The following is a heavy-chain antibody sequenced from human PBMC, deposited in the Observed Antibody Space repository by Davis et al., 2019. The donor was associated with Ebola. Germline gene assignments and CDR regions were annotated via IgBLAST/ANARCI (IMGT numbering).Heavy chain of an antibody. V-gene: IGHV3-23*01. J-gene: IGHJ3*01. Sequence: GGSLRLSCAASGFAFSNYVMSWVRRAPGKGLEWVSTLGLSADTHYADSVKGRFTISRDNSRNTLYLQMNGLRVEDTAIYYCAKDTSNVWFDVWGQGTMVTVSS. CDR1: GFAFSNYV. CDR2: LGLSADT. CDR3: AKDTSNVWFDV. D-gene: IGHD6-19*01.